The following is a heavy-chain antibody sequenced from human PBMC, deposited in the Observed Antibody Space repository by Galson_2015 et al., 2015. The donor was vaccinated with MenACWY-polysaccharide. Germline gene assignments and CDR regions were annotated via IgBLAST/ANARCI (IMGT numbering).Heavy chain of an antibody. Sequence: SLRLSCAASGFTFSSYAMNWVRQAPAQGLEWVSVISGSGGSAYYADSVKGRFTISRDDSKNTLYLQMNSLRAEDTAVYYCAKDLRIAAVDTDFDYWGQGTLVTVSS. J-gene: IGHJ4*02. V-gene: IGHV3-23*01. D-gene: IGHD6-13*01. CDR3: AKDLRIAAVDTDFDY. CDR1: GFTFSSYA. CDR2: ISGSGGSA.